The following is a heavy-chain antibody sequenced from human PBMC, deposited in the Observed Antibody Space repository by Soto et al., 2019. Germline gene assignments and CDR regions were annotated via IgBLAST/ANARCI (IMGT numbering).Heavy chain of an antibody. J-gene: IGHJ6*03. V-gene: IGHV3-48*01. CDR1: GFTFSSYS. CDR2: ISSSSSTI. CDR3: AREAFDGYSGRRPYYYYYMDV. Sequence: GESLKISCAASGFTFSSYSMNWVRQAPGKGLEWVSYISSSSSTIYYADSVKGRFTISRDNAKNSLYLQMNSLRAEDTAVYYCAREAFDGYSGRRPYYYYYMDVWGKGTTVTVSS. D-gene: IGHD5-12*01.